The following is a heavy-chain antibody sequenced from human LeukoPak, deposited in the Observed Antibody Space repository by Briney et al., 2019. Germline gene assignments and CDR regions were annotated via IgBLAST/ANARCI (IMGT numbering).Heavy chain of an antibody. D-gene: IGHD1-26*01. CDR2: IYTSGST. J-gene: IGHJ3*02. V-gene: IGHV4-4*07. CDR3: AGDSSGSYDACDI. Sequence: SETLSLTCTASGGSISSYYWSWIRQPAGKGLEWIGRIYTSGSTNYNPSLKSRVTMSVDTSKNQFSLKLSSVTAADTAVYYCAGDSSGSYDACDIWRQGTMVTVSS. CDR1: GGSISSYY.